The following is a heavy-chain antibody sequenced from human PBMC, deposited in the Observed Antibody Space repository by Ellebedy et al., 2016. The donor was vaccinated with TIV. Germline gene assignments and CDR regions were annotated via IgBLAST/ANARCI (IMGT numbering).Heavy chain of an antibody. Sequence: GESLKISCAASGFTFSSYWMSWVRQAPGKGLEWVANIKQDRSEKYYVDSVKGRFTISRDNAKNSLYLQMNSLRAEDTAVYYCASSAVVVTAMMTWGQGTLVTVSS. D-gene: IGHD2-21*02. CDR3: ASSAVVVTAMMT. CDR1: GFTFSSYW. V-gene: IGHV3-7*03. CDR2: IKQDRSEK. J-gene: IGHJ4*02.